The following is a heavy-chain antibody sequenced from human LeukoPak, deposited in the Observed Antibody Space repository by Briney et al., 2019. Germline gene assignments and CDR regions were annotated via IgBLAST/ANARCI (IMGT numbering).Heavy chain of an antibody. D-gene: IGHD6-13*01. Sequence: GGSLRLSCAASGFTFSSYSMNWVRQAPGEGLEWVSSISSSSSYIYYADSVRGRFTISRDNAKNSLYLQTNSLRAEDTAVYYCARDQEQPDNAFDIWGQGTMVTVSS. V-gene: IGHV3-21*01. CDR3: ARDQEQPDNAFDI. CDR1: GFTFSSYS. CDR2: ISSSSSYI. J-gene: IGHJ3*02.